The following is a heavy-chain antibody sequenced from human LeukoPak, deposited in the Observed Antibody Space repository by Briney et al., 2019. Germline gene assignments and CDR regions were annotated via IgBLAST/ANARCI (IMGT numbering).Heavy chain of an antibody. CDR2: IWYDGSNQ. CDR1: GFTFRSYG. D-gene: IGHD7-27*01. V-gene: IGHV3-30*02. Sequence: PGGSLRLSCAASGFTFRSYGMHWVRQAPGKGLEWVAVIWYDGSNQYYADSVKGRFTISRDNSKNTVYLQMSSLRAEDTAVYYCVKRTGLYFDYWGQGTLVTVSS. J-gene: IGHJ4*02. CDR3: VKRTGLYFDY.